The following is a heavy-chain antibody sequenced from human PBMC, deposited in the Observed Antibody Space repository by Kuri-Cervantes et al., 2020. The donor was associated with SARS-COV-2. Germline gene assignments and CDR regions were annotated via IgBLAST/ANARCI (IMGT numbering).Heavy chain of an antibody. J-gene: IGHJ4*02. V-gene: IGHV4-34*01. Sequence: GSLRLSCAVYGGSFSGYYWSWIRQPPGKGLEWIGEINHSGSTNYNPSLKSRVTISVDTSKNQISLKLGSVTAADTAVYYCAGASGIAVVGTHWGYWGQGTLVTVSS. CDR3: AGASGIAVVGTHWGY. CDR2: INHSGST. D-gene: IGHD6-19*01. CDR1: GGSFSGYY.